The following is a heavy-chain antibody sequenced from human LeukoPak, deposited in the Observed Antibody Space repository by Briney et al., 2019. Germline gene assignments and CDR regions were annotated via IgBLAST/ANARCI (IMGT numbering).Heavy chain of an antibody. CDR2: INPSGGST. D-gene: IGHD6-13*01. Sequence: ASAKVSCKASGYTFTSYYMHWVRQAPGQGLEWMGIINPSGGSTSYAQKFQGRVTMTRDMSTSTVYMELSSLRSEDTAVYYCARAYSSSWYVDYYYMDVWGKGTTVTVSS. J-gene: IGHJ6*03. CDR1: GYTFTSYY. CDR3: ARAYSSSWYVDYYYMDV. V-gene: IGHV1-46*01.